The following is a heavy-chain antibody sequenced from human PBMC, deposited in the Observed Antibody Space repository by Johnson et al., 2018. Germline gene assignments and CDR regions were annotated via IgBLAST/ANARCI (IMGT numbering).Heavy chain of an antibody. Sequence: QVQLVESGAEVKKPGASVKVSCKASGYTFTSYDIHWVRQATGQGLEWMGWMNPNSGNPGYAQKFQGRVTMTRTTSISTAYKELSSLRTEDTAVYYCARGGVYYDSSGYLESEAFDIWGQGTMVTVSS. V-gene: IGHV1-8*01. CDR2: MNPNSGNP. J-gene: IGHJ3*02. CDR3: ARGGVYYDSSGYLESEAFDI. CDR1: GYTFTSYD. D-gene: IGHD3-22*01.